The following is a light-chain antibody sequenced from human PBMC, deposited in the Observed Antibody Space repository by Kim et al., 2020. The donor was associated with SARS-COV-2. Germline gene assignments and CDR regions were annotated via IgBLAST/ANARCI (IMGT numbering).Light chain of an antibody. Sequence: EIVLTQSTGTLSLSPGERATLSCRASQTVSSSYLAWYQQKPGQAPRLLIYAASSRATGITDRFSGSGSGTDFTLTISRLEPEDFAGYYCQQYGSSPQTFGQGTKVDIK. V-gene: IGKV3-20*01. CDR1: QTVSSSY. CDR3: QQYGSSPQT. J-gene: IGKJ1*01. CDR2: AAS.